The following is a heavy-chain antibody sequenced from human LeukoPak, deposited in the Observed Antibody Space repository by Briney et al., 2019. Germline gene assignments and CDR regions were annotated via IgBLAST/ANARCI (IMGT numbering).Heavy chain of an antibody. CDR2: INPSGGST. J-gene: IGHJ3*02. D-gene: IGHD3-22*01. CDR3: ARLLIGAGVDFDI. Sequence: GASVKVSCKASGYTLTSYYMHWVRQAPGQGLEWMGIINPSGGSTSYAQKFQGRVTMTRDTSTSTVYMELSSLRSEDTAVYYCARLLIGAGVDFDIWGQGTMVTVSS. V-gene: IGHV1-46*01. CDR1: GYTLTSYY.